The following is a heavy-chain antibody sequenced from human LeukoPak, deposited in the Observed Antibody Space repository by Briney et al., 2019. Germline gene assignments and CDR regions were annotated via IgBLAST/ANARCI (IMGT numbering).Heavy chain of an antibody. CDR3: TREQMNY. V-gene: IGHV3-53*01. CDR2: IFSNGDT. Sequence: PGGSLRLPCTASEFTVSRNYMLWVHQAPGKGLEWVSLIFSNGDTHYADSVKGRFTISRDTSKNTVSLQMNSLRVEDTAMYYCTREQMNYWGQGTLVTVSS. J-gene: IGHJ4*02. D-gene: IGHD5-24*01. CDR1: EFTVSRNY.